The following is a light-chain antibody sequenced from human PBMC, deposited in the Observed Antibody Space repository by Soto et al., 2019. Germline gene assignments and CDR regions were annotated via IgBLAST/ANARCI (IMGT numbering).Light chain of an antibody. CDR3: SSYTSSSTVV. CDR1: SSDVGAYNY. V-gene: IGLV2-14*01. Sequence: QSALTQPASVSGSPGQSITISCTGASSDVGAYNYVSWYQQHPGKAPKLMIFDVSNRPSGVSNRFSASKSGNTASLTISGLQAEDEAEYYCSSYTSSSTVVFGGGTKVTVL. J-gene: IGLJ2*01. CDR2: DVS.